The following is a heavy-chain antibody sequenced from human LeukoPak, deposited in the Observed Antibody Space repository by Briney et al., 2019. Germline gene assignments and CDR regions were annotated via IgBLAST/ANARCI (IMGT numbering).Heavy chain of an antibody. J-gene: IGHJ5*02. Sequence: ASVKVSCKVSGYTLTELSMHWVRQAPGKGLEWMGGFDPEDSETIYAKKFQGRVTMTEDTSTDTAYMELSSLRSEDTAVYYCARVAHSSSWYLLNWFDPWGQGTLVTVSS. CDR2: FDPEDSET. CDR1: GYTLTELS. D-gene: IGHD6-13*01. V-gene: IGHV1-24*01. CDR3: ARVAHSSSWYLLNWFDP.